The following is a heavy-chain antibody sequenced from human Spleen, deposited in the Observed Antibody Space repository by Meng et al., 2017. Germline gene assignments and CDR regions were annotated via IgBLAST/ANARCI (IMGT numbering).Heavy chain of an antibody. J-gene: IGHJ4*02. D-gene: IGHD3-22*01. CDR3: ARDLWLEAVVTVGY. Sequence: QVQLVESGGGVVQPGRSLRLSCVASGFSFSNFAMHWVRQAPGKGLEWVAVVSYDGSNKYYADSVKGRFTISRDNSKNTLYLQMNSLRAEDTAVYYCARDLWLEAVVTVGYWGQGTLVTVSS. CDR1: GFSFSNFA. V-gene: IGHV3-30-3*01. CDR2: VSYDGSNK.